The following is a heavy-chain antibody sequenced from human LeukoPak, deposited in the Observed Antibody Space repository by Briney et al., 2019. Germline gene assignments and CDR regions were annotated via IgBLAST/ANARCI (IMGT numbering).Heavy chain of an antibody. Sequence: APVKVSCKASGYTFTGYYMHWVRQAPGQGLEWMGVINPSAGSTSYAQKFQGRVTMTRDTSTSTVYMELNSLRSEDTAVYYCARGGYDFSSGYYPSRWGQGTLVTVSS. CDR1: GYTFTGYY. CDR2: INPSAGST. J-gene: IGHJ4*02. D-gene: IGHD3-3*01. CDR3: ARGGYDFSSGYYPSR. V-gene: IGHV1-46*01.